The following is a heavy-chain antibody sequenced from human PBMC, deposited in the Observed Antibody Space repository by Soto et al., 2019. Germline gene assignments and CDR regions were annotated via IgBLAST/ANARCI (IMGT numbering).Heavy chain of an antibody. CDR1: GFTVCDAW. D-gene: IGHD3-9*01. CDR3: TTDSLFTGQLVRMDN. J-gene: IGHJ4*01. Sequence: GGSLRLSCAASGFTVCDAWINWVRQEPGKGLEWVGRIKSKIDGGTTDFAAPVKGRFAISRDDSRDMVYMEMYSLKTDDTAVYYCTTDSLFTGQLVRMDNWGHGTLVTVSS. V-gene: IGHV3-15*07. CDR2: IKSKIDGGTT.